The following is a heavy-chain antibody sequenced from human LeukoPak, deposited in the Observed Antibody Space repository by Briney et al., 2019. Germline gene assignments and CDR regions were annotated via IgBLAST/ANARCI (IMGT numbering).Heavy chain of an antibody. V-gene: IGHV3-7*01. Sequence: GGSLRLSCAVSGFTFSGYRMNWVRQAPGKGLEWVAYIKQDGSEKYYVDSVKGRFTISRDNAKNSLYLQMNSLGAEDTAVYYCASGRPFDYWGQGTLVTVSS. J-gene: IGHJ4*02. CDR2: IKQDGSEK. CDR1: GFTFSGYR. D-gene: IGHD1-26*01. CDR3: ASGRPFDY.